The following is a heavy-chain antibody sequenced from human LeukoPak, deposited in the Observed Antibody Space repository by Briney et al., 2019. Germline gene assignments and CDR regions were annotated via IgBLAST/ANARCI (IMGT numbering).Heavy chain of an antibody. CDR3: AKDAYYDILTGDGGGYFDY. Sequence: GRSLRLSCAAAGFTFDDYAMHWVRHAPGKGLEWVSGISWNSGSIGYADSVKGRFTISRDNAKNSLYLQMNSLRAEDTALYYCAKDAYYDILTGDGGGYFDYWGQGTLVTVSS. D-gene: IGHD3-9*01. V-gene: IGHV3-9*01. J-gene: IGHJ4*02. CDR2: ISWNSGSI. CDR1: GFTFDDYA.